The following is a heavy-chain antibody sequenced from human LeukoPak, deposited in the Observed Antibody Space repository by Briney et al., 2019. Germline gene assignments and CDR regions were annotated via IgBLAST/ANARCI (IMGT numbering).Heavy chain of an antibody. CDR3: ARVSGSWYFWYFDL. J-gene: IGHJ2*01. CDR2: INWNGGST. V-gene: IGHV3-20*04. Sequence: PGGSLRLSCAASGFPLDDYGMGLVRQAPGKGLEWDSGINWNGGSTGYADSVKGRFTISRDNAKNSLYLQMNSLRAEDTALYYCARVSGSWYFWYFDLWGRGTLVTVSS. CDR1: GFPLDDYG. D-gene: IGHD6-13*01.